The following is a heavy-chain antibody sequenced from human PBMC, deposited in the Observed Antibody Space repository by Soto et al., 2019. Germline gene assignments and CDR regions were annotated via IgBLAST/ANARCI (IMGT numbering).Heavy chain of an antibody. Sequence: SETLSLTCDVSGGSIDNSHSFWGWVRQPPGRGLEFLGSVYYSGGTYYNPSLKSRVTVSVDTSKNQVSLRVRSVTVAETAMYFCARHGEWAANFFDSWGQGTLVTVSS. V-gene: IGHV4-39*01. CDR2: VYYSGGT. CDR1: GGSIDNSHSF. J-gene: IGHJ4*02. D-gene: IGHD3-10*01. CDR3: ARHGEWAANFFDS.